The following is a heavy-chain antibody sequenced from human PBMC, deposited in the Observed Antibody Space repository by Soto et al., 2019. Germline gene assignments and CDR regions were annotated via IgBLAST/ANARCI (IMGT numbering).Heavy chain of an antibody. J-gene: IGHJ4*02. CDR3: EKGRGGSGVLHSRVDY. CDR1: GFALNNYT. D-gene: IGHD3-10*01. V-gene: IGHV3-23*01. Sequence: EVQLLESGGGLVKPGGSLRLSCAASGFALNNYTMTWVRQAPGKGLEWVSAISGGGHTTSYADSVKGRFTDSRDGPKNTLCLQISSVRDEDTDRYYCEKGRGGSGVLHSRVDYWGQGTLVTVSS. CDR2: ISGGGHTT.